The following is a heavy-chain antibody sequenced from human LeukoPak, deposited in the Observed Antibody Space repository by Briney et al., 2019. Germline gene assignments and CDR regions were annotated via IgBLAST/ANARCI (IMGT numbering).Heavy chain of an antibody. CDR3: ARDRRLLEWLSILGGSLDY. J-gene: IGHJ4*02. Sequence: ASVKVSCKASGYTFTGYYMHWVRQAPGQGLEWMGWINPNSGGTNYAQKFQGRVTMTRDTSISTAYMELSRLRSDDTAVYYCARDRRLLEWLSILGGSLDYWGQGTLVTVSS. V-gene: IGHV1-2*02. D-gene: IGHD3-3*01. CDR2: INPNSGGT. CDR1: GYTFTGYY.